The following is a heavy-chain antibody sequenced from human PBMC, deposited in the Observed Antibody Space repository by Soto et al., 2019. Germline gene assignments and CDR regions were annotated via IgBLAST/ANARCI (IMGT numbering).Heavy chain of an antibody. D-gene: IGHD5-18*01. V-gene: IGHV4-34*01. CDR3: ARRRGYSYGDTRFDP. J-gene: IGHJ5*02. Sequence: PSETLSLTCAVYGGSFSGYYWSWIRQPPGKGLEWIGEINHSGSTNYNPSLKSRVTISVDTSKNQFSLKLSSVTAADTAVYYCARRRGYSYGDTRFDPWGQGTLVTVSS. CDR1: GGSFSGYY. CDR2: INHSGST.